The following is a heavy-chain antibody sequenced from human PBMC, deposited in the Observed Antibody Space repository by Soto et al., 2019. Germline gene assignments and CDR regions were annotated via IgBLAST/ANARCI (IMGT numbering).Heavy chain of an antibody. Sequence: SETLSLTCSVSGGSISGSYWSWIRQSPGKGLEWLGYVYYTGSTNYSPSLRSRVSISVDTSKNEFSMRLSSVTAADTAVYFCARSVAVPGAHIDYWGQGTQVTVSS. D-gene: IGHD6-19*01. CDR1: GGSISGSY. CDR2: VYYTGST. V-gene: IGHV4-59*01. CDR3: ARSVAVPGAHIDY. J-gene: IGHJ4*02.